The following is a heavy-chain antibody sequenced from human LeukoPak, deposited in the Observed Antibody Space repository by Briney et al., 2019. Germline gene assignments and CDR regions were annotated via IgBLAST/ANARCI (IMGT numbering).Heavy chain of an antibody. V-gene: IGHV1-46*01. CDR1: GYTXTSYY. CDR3: ARGVGNDYGDFWGFDI. J-gene: IGHJ3*02. Sequence: ASVKVSCKASGYTXTSYYMHWVRQAPGQGLEWMGIINPSGGSTSYAQKFQGRVTITADESTSTAYMELSSLRSEDTAVYYCARGVGNDYGDFWGFDIWGQGTMVTVSS. D-gene: IGHD4-17*01. CDR2: INPSGGST.